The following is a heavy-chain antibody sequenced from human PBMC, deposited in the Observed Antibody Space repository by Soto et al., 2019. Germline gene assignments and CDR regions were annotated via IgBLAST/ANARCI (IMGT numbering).Heavy chain of an antibody. Sequence: QVQLVQSGAEVKKPGSSVNVSCKASGGTFSTYDVRWVRQAPGQGLEWMGGINPIFGTPNYARNFQGRITITADRSTSTAYMELSSLRSEDTAFYYCATVATTARFFDVWGRGTLITVSS. CDR3: ATVATTARFFDV. V-gene: IGHV1-69*06. D-gene: IGHD1-1*01. J-gene: IGHJ2*01. CDR2: INPIFGTP. CDR1: GGTFSTYD.